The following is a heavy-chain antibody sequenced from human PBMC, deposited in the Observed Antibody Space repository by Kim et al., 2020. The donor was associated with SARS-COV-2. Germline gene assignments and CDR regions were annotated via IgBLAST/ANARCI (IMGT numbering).Heavy chain of an antibody. D-gene: IGHD3-10*01. CDR1: GGTFSSYA. Sequence: SVKVSCKASGGTFSSYAISWVRQAPGQGLEWMGGIIPIFGTANYAQKFQGRVTITADESTSTAYMGLSSLRSEDTAVYYCAGLWFRELFRGYYYMDVWGKGTTVTVSS. CDR2: IIPIFGTA. V-gene: IGHV1-69*13. CDR3: AGLWFRELFRGYYYMDV. J-gene: IGHJ6*03.